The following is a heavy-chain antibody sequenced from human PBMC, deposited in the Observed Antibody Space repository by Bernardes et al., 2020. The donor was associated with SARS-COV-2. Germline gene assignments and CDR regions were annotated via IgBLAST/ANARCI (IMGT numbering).Heavy chain of an antibody. CDR2: INHSGST. CDR1: GGCFSGCY. J-gene: IGHJ6*02. Sequence: SEQLPARCAFYGGCFSGCYWSWIQKPPGKGLEWIGEINHSGSTNYNPSLKSRVTISVDTSKNQFSLKLSSVTAADTAVYYCARGVDTAMVWFYGYYYGMDVWGQGTTVTVSS. D-gene: IGHD5-18*01. CDR3: ARGVDTAMVWFYGYYYGMDV. V-gene: IGHV4-34*01.